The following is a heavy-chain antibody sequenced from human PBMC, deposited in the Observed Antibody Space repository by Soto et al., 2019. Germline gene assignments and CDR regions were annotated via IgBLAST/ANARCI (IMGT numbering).Heavy chain of an antibody. V-gene: IGHV4-34*01. CDR2: INHSGST. CDR3: ARGPPSIVVVVAAKYFDY. Sequence: SETLSLTCAVYGGSFSGYYWSWIRQPPGKGLEWIGEINHSGSTNYNPSLKSRVTISVDTSKNQFSLKLSSVTAADTAVYYCARGPPSIVVVVAAKYFDYWGQGTLVTVSS. D-gene: IGHD2-15*01. CDR1: GGSFSGYY. J-gene: IGHJ4*02.